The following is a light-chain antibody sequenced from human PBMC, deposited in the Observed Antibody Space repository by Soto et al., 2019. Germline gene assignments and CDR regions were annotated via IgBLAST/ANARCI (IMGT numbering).Light chain of an antibody. CDR3: QQYNSYSWT. V-gene: IGKV1-5*01. J-gene: IGKJ1*01. CDR2: DAS. Sequence: DIQLTQSPSTMSASLGDTVNIXXRTSQSIRHWLAGYQQKPGKAPKLXIYDASSLESGVPSRFSGSGSGTEFTLTISSLQPDDFATYYCQQYNSYSWTFGQGTKVDI. CDR1: QSIRHW.